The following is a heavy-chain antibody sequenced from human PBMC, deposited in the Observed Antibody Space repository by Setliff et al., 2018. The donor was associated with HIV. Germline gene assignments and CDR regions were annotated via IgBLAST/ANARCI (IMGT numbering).Heavy chain of an antibody. CDR1: GFTFSSYS. D-gene: IGHD6-19*01. V-gene: IGHV3-72*01. CDR3: ARARYSSGYYVSFDY. Sequence: GGSLRLSCAASGFTFSSYSMNWARQAPGKGLEWVGRTRNKANSYTTEYAASVRGRISISRDDSKNSVYLQMNSLKTEDTAVYYCARARYSSGYYVSFDYWGQGTLVTVSS. CDR2: TRNKANSYTT. J-gene: IGHJ4*02.